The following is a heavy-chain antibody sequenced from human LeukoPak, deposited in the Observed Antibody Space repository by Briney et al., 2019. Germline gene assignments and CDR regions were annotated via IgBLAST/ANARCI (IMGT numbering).Heavy chain of an antibody. D-gene: IGHD6-19*01. CDR2: IYPGDSDT. V-gene: IGHV5-51*01. CDR3: ASLLEEVAGTWGY. J-gene: IGHJ4*02. Sequence: KPGESLKISCKGSGYSFITYWIAWVRQMPGKGLEWMGMIYPGDSDTRYSPSFQGQVTISADKSISTAYLQWSSLKVSDTAMYYCASLLEEVAGTWGYWGQGTLVTVS. CDR1: GYSFITYW.